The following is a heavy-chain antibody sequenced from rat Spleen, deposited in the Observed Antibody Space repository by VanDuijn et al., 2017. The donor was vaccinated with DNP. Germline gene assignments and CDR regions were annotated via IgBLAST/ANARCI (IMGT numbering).Heavy chain of an antibody. CDR1: EFSFSNYD. J-gene: IGHJ2*01. V-gene: IGHV5S23*01. CDR2: ISPSGGRT. D-gene: IGHD1-11*01. Sequence: EVRLVESGGGLVQPGRSLKLSCAASEFSFSNYDMAWVRQAPTKGLEWVAAISPSGGRTYYRDSVKGRFTVSRDNAKSTLYLQMDSLRSEETATYYCAKAGGYSPWYFDYWGQGVMVTVSS. CDR3: AKAGGYSPWYFDY.